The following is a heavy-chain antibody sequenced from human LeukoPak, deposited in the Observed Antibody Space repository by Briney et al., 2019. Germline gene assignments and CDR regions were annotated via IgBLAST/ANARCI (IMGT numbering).Heavy chain of an antibody. D-gene: IGHD6-19*01. CDR3: AKGVAVAEFDY. V-gene: IGHV3-23*01. J-gene: IGHJ4*02. CDR1: GFTVSSIH. Sequence: GGSLRLSCAASGFTVSSIHMVWVRQAPGKGLEWVSAISGSGGSTYYADSVKGRFTISRDNSKNTLYLQMNSLRAEDTAVYYCAKGVAVAEFDYWGQGTLVTVSS. CDR2: ISGSGGST.